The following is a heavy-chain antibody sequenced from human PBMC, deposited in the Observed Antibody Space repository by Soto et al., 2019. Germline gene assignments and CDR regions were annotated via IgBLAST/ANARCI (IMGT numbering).Heavy chain of an antibody. Sequence: GSLRLSCAASVFTFSSYAMSWVRQAPGKGLEWVSSISSSSSYIYYADSVKGRFTISRDNAKNSLYLQMNSLRAEDTAVYYCAREVEVPAAILYYYYYGMDVWGQGTTVTVSS. CDR1: VFTFSSYA. J-gene: IGHJ6*02. CDR3: AREVEVPAAILYYYYYGMDV. D-gene: IGHD2-2*01. V-gene: IGHV3-21*01. CDR2: ISSSSSYI.